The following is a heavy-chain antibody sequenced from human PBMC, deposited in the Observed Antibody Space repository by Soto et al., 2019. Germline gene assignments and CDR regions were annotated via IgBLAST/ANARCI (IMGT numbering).Heavy chain of an antibody. CDR2: RYDDAST. D-gene: IGHD3-22*01. CDR3: ARGIYLGPSGYDRDF. J-gene: IGHJ4*02. V-gene: IGHV4-39*01. Sequence: QLQLQESGPGLVKPSETLSLSCSVSGDSIRNRNHYWAWIRQPPGKGLEWIVSRYDDASTFYNPSLKRRVTISIDTSKKQLSLKVTSVTAADTAVYYCARGIYLGPSGYDRDFWGQGTRVTVSS. CDR1: GDSIRNRNHY.